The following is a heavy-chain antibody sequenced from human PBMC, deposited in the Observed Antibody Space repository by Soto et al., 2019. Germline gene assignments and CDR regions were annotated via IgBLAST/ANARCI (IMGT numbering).Heavy chain of an antibody. CDR3: ARVAPLPLDYYDSSGYPGWFDP. V-gene: IGHV4-31*03. D-gene: IGHD3-22*01. CDR2: IYYSGST. Sequence: PWETLSLTCTVSGGSISSGGYYWSWIRQHPGRGLEWIGYIYYSGSTYYNPSLKSRVTISVDTSKNQFSLKLSSVTAADTAVYYCARVAPLPLDYYDSSGYPGWFDPWGQGTLLPVSA. CDR1: GGSISSGGYY. J-gene: IGHJ5*02.